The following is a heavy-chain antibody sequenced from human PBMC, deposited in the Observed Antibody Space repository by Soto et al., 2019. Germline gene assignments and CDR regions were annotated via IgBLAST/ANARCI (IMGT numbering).Heavy chain of an antibody. V-gene: IGHV1-3*01. J-gene: IGHJ4*02. CDR1: GYTFINYA. CDR2: INAGNGDT. CDR3: ARGGAGYYFDY. D-gene: IGHD2-15*01. Sequence: ASVKVSCKASGYTFINYAIHWVRQAPGQRLEWMGWINAGNGDTKYSQKFQGRVNITRDTSANTAYMELSGLKSEGTAVYYCARGGAGYYFDYWGQGTLVTVSS.